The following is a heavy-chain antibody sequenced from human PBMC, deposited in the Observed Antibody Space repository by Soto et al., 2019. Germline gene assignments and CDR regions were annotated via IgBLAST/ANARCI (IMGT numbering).Heavy chain of an antibody. CDR1: GYTFTSYG. J-gene: IGHJ3*02. Sequence: ASVKVSCKASGYTFTSYGISWVRQAPGQGLEWMGWISAYNGNTNYAQKLQGRVTMNTATSTSTAYMELRSLRSDDTAVYYCASVLSSGWYQWGAFDIWGQGTMVTVSS. CDR3: ASVLSSGWYQWGAFDI. V-gene: IGHV1-18*01. D-gene: IGHD6-19*01. CDR2: ISAYNGNT.